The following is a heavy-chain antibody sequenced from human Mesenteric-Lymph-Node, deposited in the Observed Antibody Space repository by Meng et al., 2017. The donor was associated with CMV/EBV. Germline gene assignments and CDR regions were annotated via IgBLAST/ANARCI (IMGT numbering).Heavy chain of an antibody. J-gene: IGHJ6*02. D-gene: IGHD3-3*01. Sequence: GESLKISCAASGFTFNSYEMNWVRQAPGKGLEWVSYISSSGSTIYYADSVKGRYTISRDNAKNSLYLQMNSLRAEDTAVYYCASCITIFINQYGMDVWGQGTTVTVSS. CDR1: GFTFNSYE. CDR2: ISSSGSTI. CDR3: ASCITIFINQYGMDV. V-gene: IGHV3-48*03.